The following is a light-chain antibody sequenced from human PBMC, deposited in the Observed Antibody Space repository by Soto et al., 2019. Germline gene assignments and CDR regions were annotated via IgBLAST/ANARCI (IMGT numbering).Light chain of an antibody. CDR1: NIGSMS. CDR3: QVWDPFSDDIFV. J-gene: IGLJ1*01. Sequence: SYELTQPPSVSVAPGQTARLTCGGDNIGSMSVHWYQQRPGQAPVLVVSSVNDRPAGIPERFSGSNSGNTATLTIGRVEAGDEADYYCQVWDPFSDDIFVFGRGTKLTVL. CDR2: SVN. V-gene: IGLV3-21*02.